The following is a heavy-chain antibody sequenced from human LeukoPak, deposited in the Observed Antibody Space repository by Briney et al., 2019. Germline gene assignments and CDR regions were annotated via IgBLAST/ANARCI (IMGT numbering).Heavy chain of an antibody. CDR1: GFHFRSYW. J-gene: IGHJ4*02. CDR3: ARSQFDY. Sequence: GSLRLSCGTSGFHFRSYWMLWVRQAPGKGLEWVSRISGDGSTTTYAASVKGRFTISRDNTENILYLEMNNLRVEDTAIYYCARSQFDYWGQGILVTVSS. CDR2: ISGDGSTT. V-gene: IGHV3-74*01.